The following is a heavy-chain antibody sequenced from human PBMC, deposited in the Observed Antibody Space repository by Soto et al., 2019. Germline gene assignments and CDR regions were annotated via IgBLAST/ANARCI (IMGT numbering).Heavy chain of an antibody. D-gene: IGHD1-1*01. CDR2: IYHSGST. V-gene: IGHV4-30-2*01. CDR1: GGSISSCVYS. Sequence: TLSLTCAVSGGSISSCVYSWSWIRQPPGKGLEWIGYIYHSGSTYYNPSLKSRVTISVDRSKNQFSLKLSSVTAADTAVYYCARGNPVPLDYWGQGTLVTVSS. CDR3: ARGNPVPLDY. J-gene: IGHJ4*02.